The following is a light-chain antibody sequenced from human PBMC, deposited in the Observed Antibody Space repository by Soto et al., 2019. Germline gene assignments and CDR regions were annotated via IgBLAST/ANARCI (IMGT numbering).Light chain of an antibody. Sequence: DIQMTQSASSLSASVGDRVTITYRASQSMSSYLNWYQQKPGKAPKLLIYAASSLQSGVPSRFSGSGSGTDFTLTIISLQPEDFATYYCQQSYSTPLTFGGGTKVEIK. CDR3: QQSYSTPLT. J-gene: IGKJ4*01. CDR2: AAS. V-gene: IGKV1-39*01. CDR1: QSMSSY.